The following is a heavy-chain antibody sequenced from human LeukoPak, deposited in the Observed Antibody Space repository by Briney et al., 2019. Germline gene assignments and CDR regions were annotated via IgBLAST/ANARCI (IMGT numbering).Heavy chain of an antibody. CDR2: ISGSGGST. CDR3: AKDKEFYPSSHYYDSSGHYYFDY. D-gene: IGHD3-22*01. V-gene: IGHV3-23*01. J-gene: IGHJ4*02. Sequence: GGSLRLSCAASGFTFSSYAMSWVRQAPGKGLEWVSAISGSGGSTYYADSVKGRFTISRDNSKNTLYLQMNSLRAEDTAVYYCAKDKEFYPSSHYYDSSGHYYFDYWGQGTLVTVSS. CDR1: GFTFSSYA.